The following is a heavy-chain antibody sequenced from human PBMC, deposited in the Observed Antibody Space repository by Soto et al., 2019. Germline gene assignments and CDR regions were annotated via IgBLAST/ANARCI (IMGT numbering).Heavy chain of an antibody. CDR2: IYYSGST. J-gene: IGHJ6*02. CDR1: GGSISSGGYY. D-gene: IGHD2-15*01. CDR3: ARVVVAAPVVPKQHPYYYYGMDV. Sequence: SETLSLTCTVSGGSISSGGYYWSWIRQHPGKGLEWIGYIYYSGSTYYNPSLKSRVTISVDTSKNQFSLKLSSVTAADTAVYYCARVVVAAPVVPKQHPYYYYGMDVWGQGTTVTVSS. V-gene: IGHV4-31*03.